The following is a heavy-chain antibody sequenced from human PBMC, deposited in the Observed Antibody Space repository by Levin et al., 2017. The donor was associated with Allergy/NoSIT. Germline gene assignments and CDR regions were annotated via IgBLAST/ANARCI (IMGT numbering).Heavy chain of an antibody. D-gene: IGHD1-7*01. Sequence: GGSLRLSCKASGYTFTSYGISWVRQAPGQGLEWMGWISAYNGNTNYAQKLQGRVTMTTDTSTSTAYMELRSLRSDDTAVYYCARDWSKLTGPGITGTNSHYYYGMDVWGQGTTVTVSS. CDR2: ISAYNGNT. J-gene: IGHJ6*02. V-gene: IGHV1-18*01. CDR3: ARDWSKLTGPGITGTNSHYYYGMDV. CDR1: GYTFTSYG.